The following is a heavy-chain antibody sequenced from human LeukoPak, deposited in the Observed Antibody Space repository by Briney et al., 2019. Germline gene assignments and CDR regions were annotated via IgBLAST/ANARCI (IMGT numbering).Heavy chain of an antibody. CDR1: GFTFSSYW. Sequence: PGGSLRLSCAASGFTFSSYWMSWVRQAPGKGLEWIGSIYHSGSTYYNPSLKSRVTISVDTSKNQFSLKLSSVTAADTAVYYCARTTEGGYSYGYFYYYYMDVWGKGTTVTISS. V-gene: IGHV4-38-2*01. D-gene: IGHD5-18*01. J-gene: IGHJ6*03. CDR2: IYHSGST. CDR3: ARTTEGGYSYGYFYYYYMDV.